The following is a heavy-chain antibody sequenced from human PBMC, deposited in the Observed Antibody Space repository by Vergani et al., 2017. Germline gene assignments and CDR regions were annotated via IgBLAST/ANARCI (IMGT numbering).Heavy chain of an antibody. CDR2: ISAYNGNT. J-gene: IGHJ6*02. Sequence: QVQLVQSGAEVKKPGASVKVSCKASGYTFSTYGISWVRQAPGQGLEWMGWISAYNGNTNYPEKFQGRLTMTTDTSTRTAYMELRSLRSDDTAVYYCARDRITMVRGGIIEGDYYYDYGMDVWGQGTTVTVSS. D-gene: IGHD3-10*01. CDR1: GYTFSTYG. V-gene: IGHV1-18*01. CDR3: ARDRITMVRGGIIEGDYYYDYGMDV.